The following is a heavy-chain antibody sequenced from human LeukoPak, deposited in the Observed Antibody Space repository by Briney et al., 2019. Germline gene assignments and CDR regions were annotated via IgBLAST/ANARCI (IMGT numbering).Heavy chain of an antibody. V-gene: IGHV4-34*01. D-gene: IGHD4-17*01. J-gene: IGHJ4*02. Sequence: SETLSLTCAVYGGSFRGYYWSWIRQPPGKGLEWIGEINHSGSTNYNPSLKSRVTISVDTSKNRFSLKLSSVTAADTAMYYCARDNQYNSASSDYGGTNFDSWGQGTLVTVSS. CDR2: INHSGST. CDR1: GGSFRGYY. CDR3: ARDNQYNSASSDYGGTNFDS.